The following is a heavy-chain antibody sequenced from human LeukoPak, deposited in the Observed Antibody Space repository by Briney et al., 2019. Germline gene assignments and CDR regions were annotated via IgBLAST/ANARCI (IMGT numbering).Heavy chain of an antibody. Sequence: PGRSLRLSCTASGFSFGDYAMTWVRQAPGKGLEWVGFIRSKGYGGTTEYAASVKGRFIISRDDSKSIASLQMNGLQTEDTAVYYCTRGPVLGAAAGKYYYMDVWGKGTTVTISS. D-gene: IGHD6-13*01. V-gene: IGHV3-49*04. CDR2: IRSKGYGGTT. CDR3: TRGPVLGAAAGKYYYMDV. J-gene: IGHJ6*03. CDR1: GFSFGDYA.